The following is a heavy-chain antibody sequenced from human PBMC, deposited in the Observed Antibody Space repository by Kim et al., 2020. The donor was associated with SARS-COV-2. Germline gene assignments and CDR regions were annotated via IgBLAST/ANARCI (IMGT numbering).Heavy chain of an antibody. D-gene: IGHD6-13*01. J-gene: IGHJ4*02. Sequence: SVKGRFTNSRDKSENTLYLQMNSLRAEDTAVYYCANSLHTSSWAPYSGRWGQGTLVTVSS. V-gene: IGHV3-23*01. CDR3: ANSLHTSSWAPYSGR.